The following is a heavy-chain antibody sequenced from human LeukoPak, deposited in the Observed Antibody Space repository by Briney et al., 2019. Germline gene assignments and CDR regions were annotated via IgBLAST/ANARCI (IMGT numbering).Heavy chain of an antibody. Sequence: SETLSLTCAVYGGSFSGYYWSCIRQPPGKGLEWIGEINHSGSTNYNPSLKSRVTISVDTSKNQFSLKLSSVTAADTAVYYCARESHRYGYGFDHWGQGNLVTVSS. CDR2: INHSGST. D-gene: IGHD5-18*01. CDR3: ARESHRYGYGFDH. CDR1: GGSFSGYY. V-gene: IGHV4-34*01. J-gene: IGHJ4*02.